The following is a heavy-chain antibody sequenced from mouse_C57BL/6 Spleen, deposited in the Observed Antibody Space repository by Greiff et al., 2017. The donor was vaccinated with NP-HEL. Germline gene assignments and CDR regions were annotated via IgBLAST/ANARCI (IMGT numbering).Heavy chain of an antibody. CDR3: TPTGTWFAY. D-gene: IGHD4-1*02. J-gene: IGHJ3*01. Sequence: LVESGGGLVQPGGSMKLSCVASGFTFSNYWMNWVRQSPEKGLEWVAQIRLKSDNYATHYAESVKGRFTISRDDSKSSVYLQMNNLRAEDTGIYYCTPTGTWFAYWGQGTLVTVSA. CDR1: GFTFSNYW. V-gene: IGHV6-3*01. CDR2: IRLKSDNYAT.